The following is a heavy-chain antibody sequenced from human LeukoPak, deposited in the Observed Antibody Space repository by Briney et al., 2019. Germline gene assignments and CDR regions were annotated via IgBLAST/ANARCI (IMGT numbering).Heavy chain of an antibody. V-gene: IGHV3-48*03. D-gene: IGHD6-19*01. CDR3: AGAWQWLVIFDY. CDR1: GFTSSSYE. CDR2: ISSSGFNI. J-gene: IGHJ4*02. Sequence: GGSLRLSCAVSGFTSSSYEMNWVRQAPGKGLEWVSYISSSGFNIYYADSVKGRFTISRDNAKNSLYLQMNSLRAEDTAVYYCAGAWQWLVIFDYWGQGTLVTVSS.